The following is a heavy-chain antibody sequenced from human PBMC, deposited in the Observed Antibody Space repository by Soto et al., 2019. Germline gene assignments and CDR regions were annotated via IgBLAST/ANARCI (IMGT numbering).Heavy chain of an antibody. CDR1: GYTFTSYA. D-gene: IGHD2-2*02. J-gene: IGHJ6*02. CDR2: INAGNGNT. CDR3: AGGGARYCSSTSCYTVGNYYYGMDV. Sequence: QVQLVQSGAEVKKPGASVKVSCKASGYTFTSYAMHWVRQAPGQRLEWMGWINAGNGNTKYSQKFQGRVTITRDTPASTAYMGLSSLRSEDTAVYYCAGGGARYCSSTSCYTVGNYYYGMDVWGQGTTVTVSS. V-gene: IGHV1-3*01.